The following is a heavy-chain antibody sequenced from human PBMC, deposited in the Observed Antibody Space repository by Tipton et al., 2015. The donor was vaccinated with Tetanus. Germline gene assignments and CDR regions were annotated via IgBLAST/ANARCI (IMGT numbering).Heavy chain of an antibody. J-gene: IGHJ4*02. Sequence: TLSLTCTVSGASISGYYWAWIRQPAGKGLEWIGRIYTSGSTNYNPSLKSRVTMSVDTSKNQFSLKLTSVTAADTAVYYCARERLGPVTGTRYYFDYWGQGTLVVVSS. CDR3: ARERLGPVTGTRYYFDY. CDR1: GASISGYY. D-gene: IGHD6-19*01. V-gene: IGHV4-4*07. CDR2: IYTSGST.